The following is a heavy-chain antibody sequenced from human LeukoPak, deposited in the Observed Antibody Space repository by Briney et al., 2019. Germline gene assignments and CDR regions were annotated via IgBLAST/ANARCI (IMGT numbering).Heavy chain of an antibody. CDR2: ISSTVSTT. CDR3: AREGGYYHLDY. V-gene: IGHV3-11*01. Sequence: GGSLRLSCAASGFTFNNYYMSWIRQAPGKGLEWISYISSTVSTTYYADSVKGRFTISRDNAKNSLYLQMSSLRAEDTAVYYCAREGGYYHLDYWGQGTLVTVSS. D-gene: IGHD3-22*01. J-gene: IGHJ4*02. CDR1: GFTFNNYY.